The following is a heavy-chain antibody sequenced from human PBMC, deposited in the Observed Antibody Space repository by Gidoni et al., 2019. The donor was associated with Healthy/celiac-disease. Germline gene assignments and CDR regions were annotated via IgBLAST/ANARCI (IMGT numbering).Heavy chain of an antibody. V-gene: IGHV1-2*02. J-gene: IGHJ6*02. CDR2: INPNSGGT. CDR1: GYTFTGYY. D-gene: IGHD6-6*01. CDR3: ARTIAARPVIYGMDV. Sequence: QVQLVQSGAEVKKHGASVKVFCNASGYTFTGYYMHWVRQAPGQGLEWMGWINPNSGGTNYAQKVQGRVTMTRDTSISTAYMELSRLRSDDTAVYYCARTIAARPVIYGMDVWGQGTTVTVSS.